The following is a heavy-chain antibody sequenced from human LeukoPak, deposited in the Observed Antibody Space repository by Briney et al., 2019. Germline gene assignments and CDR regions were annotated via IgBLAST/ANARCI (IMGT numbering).Heavy chain of an antibody. D-gene: IGHD2-21*01. V-gene: IGHV6-1*01. J-gene: IGHJ3*02. Sequence: SQTLSLTRAISGDSVVTNNVAWNWIRQSPSRGLEWLGRTYLRSKWYNEYAVSVKSRITINPDTFRNHFSLQLNSVIPEDTAVYYCTRGKYSGFDIWGQGTMVTVSS. CDR3: TRGKYSGFDI. CDR1: GDSVVTNNVA. CDR2: TYLRSKWYN.